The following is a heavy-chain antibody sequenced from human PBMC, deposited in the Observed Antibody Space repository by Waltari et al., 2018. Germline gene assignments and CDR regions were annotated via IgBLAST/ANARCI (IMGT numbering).Heavy chain of an antibody. CDR2: IYYSGST. CDR1: GGPISSPY. J-gene: IGHJ5*02. Sequence: VQLQESGPGLVQPSETLSLTCTVSGGPISSPYWSWLRPPPWQGLGWIGDIYYSGSTNYNPSLKSRVTISVDTSKNQFSLKLSSVTAADTAVYYCARAPHYYYDSSGYSNWFDPWGQGTLVTVSS. V-gene: IGHV4-59*11. D-gene: IGHD3-22*01. CDR3: ARAPHYYYDSSGYSNWFDP.